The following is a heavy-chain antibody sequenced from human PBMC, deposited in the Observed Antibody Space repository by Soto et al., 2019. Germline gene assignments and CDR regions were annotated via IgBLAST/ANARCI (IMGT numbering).Heavy chain of an antibody. Sequence: GASVNVSCKASGHSLNHYYIHWVRQAPLLVLEWMAIDNPSGGFVTHAPKFQDRDTVTRDTSTSTVSMELSSLRSDDTAVYYCARDRTYSSRNYYYYYGMDVWGQGTTVTVSS. CDR2: DNPSGGFV. J-gene: IGHJ6*02. CDR1: GHSLNHYY. D-gene: IGHD6-13*01. CDR3: ARDRTYSSRNYYYYYGMDV. V-gene: IGHV1-46*02.